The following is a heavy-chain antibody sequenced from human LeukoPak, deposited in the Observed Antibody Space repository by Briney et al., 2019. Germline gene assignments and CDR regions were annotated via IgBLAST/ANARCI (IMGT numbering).Heavy chain of an antibody. V-gene: IGHV5-51*01. D-gene: IGHD2-2*01. CDR2: IYPGDSDT. J-gene: IGHJ4*02. CDR1: GYSFTCYW. CDR3: ARQSSTLFDY. Sequence: GASLKISWEGSGYSFTCYWIGWVRQMPGKGLEWMGIIYPGDSDTRYSPSFQGQVTISADKSISTAYLQWSSLKASDTAMYYCARQSSTLFDYWGQGTLVTVAS.